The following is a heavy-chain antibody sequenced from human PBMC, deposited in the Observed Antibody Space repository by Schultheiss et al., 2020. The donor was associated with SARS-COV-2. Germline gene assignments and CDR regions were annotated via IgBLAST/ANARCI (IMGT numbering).Heavy chain of an antibody. Sequence: GGSLRLSCTASGFNISTNYMSWVRQAPGKGLEWVSTIYRGGKTEYGDSVKGRFTISRDNSKNTLYLQMNSLRAEDTAVYYCAKDRSREQWLVSVDYWGQGTLVTV. CDR1: GFNISTNY. CDR3: AKDRSREQWLVSVDY. V-gene: IGHV3-53*01. CDR2: IYRGGKT. D-gene: IGHD6-19*01. J-gene: IGHJ4*02.